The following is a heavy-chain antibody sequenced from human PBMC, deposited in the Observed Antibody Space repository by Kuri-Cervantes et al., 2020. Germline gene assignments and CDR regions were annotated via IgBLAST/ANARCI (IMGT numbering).Heavy chain of an antibody. V-gene: IGHV3-21*01. Sequence: GGSLRLSCAASGFTFSSYSMNWVRQAPGKGLEWVSSISSSSSYIYYADSVKGRFTISRDNAKNSLYLQMNSLRAEDTAVYYCARGEGSGSYIAFDYWGQGTLVTVSS. J-gene: IGHJ4*02. CDR2: ISSSSSYI. CDR3: ARGEGSGSYIAFDY. CDR1: GFTFSSYS. D-gene: IGHD1-26*01.